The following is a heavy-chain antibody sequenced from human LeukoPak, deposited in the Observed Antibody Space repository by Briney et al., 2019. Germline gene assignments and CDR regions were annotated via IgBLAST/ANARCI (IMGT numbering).Heavy chain of an antibody. CDR1: GGSLSSYY. V-gene: IGHV4-59*12. D-gene: IGHD6-13*01. CDR3: ARGTGSSSWYVDY. CDR2: IYYSGST. Sequence: PSETLSLTCTVSGGSLSSYYWSWIRQPPGKGLEWIGYIYYSGSTNYNPSLKGRVTISVDRSKNQFSLKLSSVTAADTAVYYCARGTGSSSWYVDYWGQGTLVTVSS. J-gene: IGHJ4*02.